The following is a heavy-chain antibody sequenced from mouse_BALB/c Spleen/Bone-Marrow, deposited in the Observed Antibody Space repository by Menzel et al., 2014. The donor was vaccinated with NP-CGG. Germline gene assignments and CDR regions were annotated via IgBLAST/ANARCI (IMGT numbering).Heavy chain of an antibody. V-gene: IGHV1-7*01. CDR3: ARDY. CDR1: GYTFTDTW. J-gene: IGHJ2*01. CDR2: INPSTGYA. Sequence: VMLVESGPELAKPGASVKMSCKASGYTFTDTWIHWIKQRPGQGLEWIGYINPSTGYAEYNQNFKDKATLTVDKSSSTAYMQLSSLTSEDSAVYYCARDYWGQGTTLTVPS.